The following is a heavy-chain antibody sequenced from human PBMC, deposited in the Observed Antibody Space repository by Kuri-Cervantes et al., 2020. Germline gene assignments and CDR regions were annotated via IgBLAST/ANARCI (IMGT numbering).Heavy chain of an antibody. D-gene: IGHD6-13*01. Sequence: GESLKISCAASGFTFSSYAMHWVRQAPGKGLEWVANIKQDGSEKYYVDSVKGRFTISRDNAKNSLYLQMNSLRAEDTAVYYCARESVAAGSGYYYMDVWGKGTTVTV. CDR2: IKQDGSEK. J-gene: IGHJ6*03. CDR3: ARESVAAGSGYYYMDV. CDR1: GFTFSSYA. V-gene: IGHV3-7*01.